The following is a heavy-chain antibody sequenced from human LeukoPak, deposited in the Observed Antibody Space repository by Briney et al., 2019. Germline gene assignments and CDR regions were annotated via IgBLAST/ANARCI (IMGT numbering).Heavy chain of an antibody. D-gene: IGHD2-15*01. CDR2: IYISGST. V-gene: IGHV4-4*07. CDR3: ARALNPLPGTYYFDY. CDR1: GASINSHY. Sequence: PSETLSLTCSVSGASINSHYWSWIRQPAGKGLEWIGRIYISGSTNYNSSLQSRVTMSVDTSKNQFSLKLTSVTAADTAVYYCARALNPLPGTYYFDYWGQGTLVTVSS. J-gene: IGHJ4*02.